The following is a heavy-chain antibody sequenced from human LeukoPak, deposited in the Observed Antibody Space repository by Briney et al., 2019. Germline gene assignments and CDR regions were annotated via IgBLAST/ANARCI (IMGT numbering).Heavy chain of an antibody. J-gene: IGHJ6*03. CDR3: ARHIKAYCSSTSCYNYYYYYMDV. CDR2: IHYSGST. D-gene: IGHD2-2*02. CDR1: GGSISSSSYY. Sequence: PSETLSLTCTVSGGSISSSSYYWGWIRQPPGKGLEWIGSIHYSGSTYYNPSLKSRVTISVDTSKNQFSLKLSSVTAADTAVYYCARHIKAYCSSTSCYNYYYYYMDVWGKGTTVTVSS. V-gene: IGHV4-39*01.